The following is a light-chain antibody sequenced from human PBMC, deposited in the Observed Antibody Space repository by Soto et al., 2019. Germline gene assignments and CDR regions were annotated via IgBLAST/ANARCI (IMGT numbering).Light chain of an antibody. V-gene: IGKV3-15*01. J-gene: IGKJ2*01. CDR1: QSVSRA. CDR3: QQYNNWPPRYT. CDR2: DSS. Sequence: DIVLTQSPATLSVSPGESATLSCRASQSVSRALAWYQHVPGQAPRLLIYDSSTRATGVPARFSGSGSGTLFTLTISSLQSEDFAVYYCQQYNNWPPRYTFGQGTKLQI.